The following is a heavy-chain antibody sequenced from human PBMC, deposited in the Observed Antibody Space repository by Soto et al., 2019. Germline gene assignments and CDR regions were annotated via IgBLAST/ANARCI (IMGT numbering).Heavy chain of an antibody. CDR2: ISDNGGST. J-gene: IGHJ4*02. D-gene: IGHD2-2*01. V-gene: IGHV3-23*01. CDR1: GFTFSNYA. Sequence: GGSLRLSCAASGFTFSNYAMTWVRQAPGKGLEWVSTISDNGGSTFYADSVKGRFTISRDNSKKTLYLQMNSLRAEDRAVYYCAKGLVPAAKTSLNDYWGQGTLVTVSS. CDR3: AKGLVPAAKTSLNDY.